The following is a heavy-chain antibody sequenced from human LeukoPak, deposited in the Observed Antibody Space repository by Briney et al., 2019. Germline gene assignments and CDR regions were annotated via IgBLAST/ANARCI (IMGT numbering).Heavy chain of an antibody. CDR1: GFTFSSYG. V-gene: IGHV3-33*01. D-gene: IGHD6-19*01. CDR3: ARGTSAGSGWSFDY. J-gene: IGHJ4*02. CDR2: MWFDGSNK. Sequence: PGGSLRLSCEASGFTFSSYGMHWVRQAPGKGLERVAVMWFDGSNKYYADSVKGRFTISRDNSKNTLYLQMNSLRAEDTAVYYCARGTSAGSGWSFDYWGQGTLVTVSS.